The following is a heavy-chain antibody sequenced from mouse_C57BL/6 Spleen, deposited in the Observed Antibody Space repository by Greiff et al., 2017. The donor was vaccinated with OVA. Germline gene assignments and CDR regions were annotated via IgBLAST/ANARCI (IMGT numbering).Heavy chain of an antibody. CDR2: ISYSGST. D-gene: IGHD1-1*01. Sequence: EVHLVESGPGMVKPSQSLSLTCPVTGYSITSGYDWHWIRHFPGNKLEWMGYISYSGSTNYNPSLKSRISITHDTSKNHFFLKLNSVTTEDTATYYCARGGGYGSYYYAMDYWGQGTSVTVSS. V-gene: IGHV3-1*01. J-gene: IGHJ4*01. CDR1: GYSITSGYD. CDR3: ARGGGYGSYYYAMDY.